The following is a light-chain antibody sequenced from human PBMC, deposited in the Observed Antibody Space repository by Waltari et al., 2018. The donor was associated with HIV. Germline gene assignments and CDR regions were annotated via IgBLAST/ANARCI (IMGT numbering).Light chain of an antibody. CDR1: RRDTGHYKY. CDR3: SSYISTTTL. CDR2: EVR. Sequence: QSAPTPPASVSGSPGPSITLSFTPTRRDTGHYKYLSWYQQSPGKAPQLMGYEVRYRPSGVSTCFSGAKSGNTASRTISGLQAEDEADYYCSSYISTTTLFGTGTKVTVL. V-gene: IGLV2-14*01. J-gene: IGLJ1*01.